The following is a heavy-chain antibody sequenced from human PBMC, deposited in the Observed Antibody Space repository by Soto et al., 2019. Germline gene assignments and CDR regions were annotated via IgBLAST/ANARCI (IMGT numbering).Heavy chain of an antibody. CDR2: INGGTGYT. V-gene: IGHV1-3*01. CDR1: GYNFSTFA. J-gene: IGHJ5*02. CDR3: ARSEYWRSGEVITSWFAP. Sequence: QVHLVQPGAEVKKSGSSVKISCRASGYNFSTFAIHWVRQAPGQRLEWMGWINGGTGYTKYAQKFLGRVSFTRDTSASTVFMAVRSPRSEDTAVYYCARSEYWRSGEVITSWFAPWGHGSAVTVTS. D-gene: IGHD2-8*02.